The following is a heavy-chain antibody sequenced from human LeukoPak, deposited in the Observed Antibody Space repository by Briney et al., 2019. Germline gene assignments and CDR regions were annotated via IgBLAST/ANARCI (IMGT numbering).Heavy chain of an antibody. Sequence: ASVKVSCKASGYTFTSYDINWVRQATGQGLEWMGWMNPNSGNTGYAQKFQGRVTMTRNTSISTAYMELSSLRSEDTGVYYCAKEDAPLGGRPDNWGQGTLVTVSS. D-gene: IGHD3-16*01. CDR3: AKEDAPLGGRPDN. J-gene: IGHJ4*02. CDR2: MNPNSGNT. V-gene: IGHV1-8*01. CDR1: GYTFTSYD.